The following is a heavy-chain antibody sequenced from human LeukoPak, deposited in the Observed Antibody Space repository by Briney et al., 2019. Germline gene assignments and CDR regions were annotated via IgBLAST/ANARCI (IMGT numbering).Heavy chain of an antibody. Sequence: SETLSLTCTVSGGSISSGGYYWSWIRQHPGKGLEWIGYIYYSGSTYYNPSLKSRVTISVDTSKNQFSLKLSSVTAADTAVYYCARDRSDSSGWYKGLDYWGQGTLVTVSS. CDR3: ARDRSDSSGWYKGLDY. CDR1: GGSISSGGYY. D-gene: IGHD6-19*01. J-gene: IGHJ4*02. V-gene: IGHV4-31*03. CDR2: IYYSGST.